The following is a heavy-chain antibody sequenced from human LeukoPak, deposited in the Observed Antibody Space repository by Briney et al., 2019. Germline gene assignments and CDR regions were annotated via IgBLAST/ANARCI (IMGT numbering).Heavy chain of an antibody. CDR1: GYTFTSYD. D-gene: IGHD2-15*01. Sequence: ASVKVSCKASGYTFTSYDINWVRQATGQGLEWMGWMNPNSGNTGYAQKFQGRVTMTRNTSISTAYMELSSLRSEDTAVYYCARGVYCSGGSCYSYYFDYWGQGTLVTVSS. V-gene: IGHV1-8*01. CDR2: MNPNSGNT. J-gene: IGHJ4*02. CDR3: ARGVYCSGGSCYSYYFDY.